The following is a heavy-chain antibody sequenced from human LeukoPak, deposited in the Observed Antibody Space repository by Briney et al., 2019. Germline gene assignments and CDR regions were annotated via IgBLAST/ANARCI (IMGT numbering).Heavy chain of an antibody. Sequence: PSETLSLTCTVSGGSISSSSYYWGWIRQPPGKGLEWIGSIYYSGSTYYNPSLKSRVTISVDTSKNQFSLKLSSVTAADTAVYHCARTRYSSGWSWLDYWGQGTLVTVSS. CDR2: IYYSGST. CDR3: ARTRYSSGWSWLDY. CDR1: GGSISSSSYY. J-gene: IGHJ4*02. V-gene: IGHV4-39*01. D-gene: IGHD6-19*01.